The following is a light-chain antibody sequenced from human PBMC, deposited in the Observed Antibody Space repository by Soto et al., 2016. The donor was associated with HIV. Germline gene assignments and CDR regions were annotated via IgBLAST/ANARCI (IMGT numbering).Light chain of an antibody. V-gene: IGLV3-1*01. CDR2: QDN. Sequence: SYELTQPPSVSVSPGQTASITCFGDKLGDKYVCWYQQKPGQSPVLVIYQDNKRPSGIPERFSGSNSGNTATLTISGTQAMDEADYYCQAWDNSTGVFGGGTKPTVL. CDR3: QAWDNSTGV. J-gene: IGLJ2*01. CDR1: KLGDKY.